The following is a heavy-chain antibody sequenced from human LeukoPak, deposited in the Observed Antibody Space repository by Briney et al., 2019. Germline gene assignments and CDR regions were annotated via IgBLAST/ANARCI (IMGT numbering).Heavy chain of an antibody. D-gene: IGHD3-22*01. CDR1: GITLSNYG. V-gene: IGHV3-23*01. CDR3: AKRGVVIRVILVGFHKEAYYFDS. J-gene: IGHJ4*02. Sequence: PSGGSLRLSCAVSGITLSNYGMSWVRQAPGKGLEWVAGISDSGGRTNYADSVKGRFTISRGNPKNTLYLQMNSLRAEDTAVYFCAKRGVVIRVILVGFHKEAYYFDSWGQGALVTVSS. CDR2: ISDSGGRT.